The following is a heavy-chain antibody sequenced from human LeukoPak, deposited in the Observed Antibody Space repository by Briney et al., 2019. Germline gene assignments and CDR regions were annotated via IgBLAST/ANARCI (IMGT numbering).Heavy chain of an antibody. CDR2: IKQDGREK. CDR1: GFTFSSYL. Sequence: PVGSLRLSCAASGFTFSSYLMTWVRQAPGNGLELVGNIKQDGREKYYVDSVKGRFTISRDNAKNSLYLQMNRLRAEDTAVYYCARNQRRLDYWGKGTLVTVSS. J-gene: IGHJ4*02. D-gene: IGHD1-14*01. V-gene: IGHV3-7*01. CDR3: ARNQRRLDY.